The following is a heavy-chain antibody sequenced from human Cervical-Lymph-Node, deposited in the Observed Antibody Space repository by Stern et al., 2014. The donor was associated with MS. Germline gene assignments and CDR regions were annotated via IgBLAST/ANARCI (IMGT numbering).Heavy chain of an antibody. CDR1: GYTFTSYY. J-gene: IGHJ4*02. D-gene: IGHD4-17*01. CDR2: ISPSDGST. Sequence: QVQLVQSGAEVKKPGASVKVSCKASGYTFTSYYMHWVRQAPGQGLEWMGMISPSDGSTTYTQQLQDRVIMTRDTSTPAVYMELGGLTSEDTAVYYCARSTVKGFDHWGQGTLVTVSS. CDR3: ARSTVKGFDH. V-gene: IGHV1-46*04.